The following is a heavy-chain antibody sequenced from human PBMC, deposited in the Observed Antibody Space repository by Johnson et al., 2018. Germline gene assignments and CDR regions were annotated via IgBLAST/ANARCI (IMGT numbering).Heavy chain of an antibody. D-gene: IGHD2-2*02. Sequence: VQLVESGGGVVQPGRSLRLSCAASGFTFSSYGMHWVRQAPGKGLEWVAVIWYDGSNEYYADSVKGRFTSSRDKSKHTLYLQMNSLSAEDTAVYYCASDDGYCSSTSCYKPRYGMDVWGQGTTVTVSS. CDR3: ASDDGYCSSTSCYKPRYGMDV. CDR2: IWYDGSNE. J-gene: IGHJ6*02. V-gene: IGHV3-33*01. CDR1: GFTFSSYG.